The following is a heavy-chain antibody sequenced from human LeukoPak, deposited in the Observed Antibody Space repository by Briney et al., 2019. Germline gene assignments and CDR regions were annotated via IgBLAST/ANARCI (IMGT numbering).Heavy chain of an antibody. CDR2: INPNSGGT. CDR1: GYTFTGYY. J-gene: IGHJ4*02. CDR3: ARLGCSGGSCSDY. D-gene: IGHD2-15*01. V-gene: IGHV1-2*02. Sequence: ASVKVSCKASGYTFTGYYMHWVRQAPGQGLEWMGWINPNSGGTNYAQKFQGRVTMTRDTSISTAYMELSRLRSDDTAVYYCARLGCSGGSCSDYWGRGTLVTVSS.